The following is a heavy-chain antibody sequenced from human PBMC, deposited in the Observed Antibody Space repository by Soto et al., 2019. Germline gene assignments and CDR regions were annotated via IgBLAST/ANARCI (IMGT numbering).Heavy chain of an antibody. Sequence: PGGSLRLSCAASGFTFSSYWMSWVRQAPGKGLEWVANIKQDGSEKYYVDSVKGRFTISRDNAKNSLYLQMNSLRAEDTAVYYCASSMAVTILDGMDVWGQGTTVTVSS. V-gene: IGHV3-7*05. CDR1: GFTFSSYW. D-gene: IGHD4-4*01. CDR3: ASSMAVTILDGMDV. CDR2: IKQDGSEK. J-gene: IGHJ6*02.